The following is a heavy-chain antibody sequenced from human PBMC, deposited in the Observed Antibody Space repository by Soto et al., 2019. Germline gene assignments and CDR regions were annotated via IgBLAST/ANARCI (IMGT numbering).Heavy chain of an antibody. CDR3: ARRARPDFYYMDV. V-gene: IGHV3-64*01. CDR1: GFTLSGYA. Sequence: EVQLAESGGGLAQPGGSLRLSGAASGFTLSGYAMDWVRQAPGKGLEYVSGISSNGVGTYYANSVQGRFTISRDNSKNPVYLQMGSLRPEDMAVYYCARRARPDFYYMDVWGKGTTVTVSS. D-gene: IGHD6-6*01. J-gene: IGHJ6*03. CDR2: ISSNGVGT.